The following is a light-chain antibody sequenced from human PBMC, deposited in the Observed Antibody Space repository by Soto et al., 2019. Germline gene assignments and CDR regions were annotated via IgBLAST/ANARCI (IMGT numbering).Light chain of an antibody. CDR1: SSDVGAYNY. V-gene: IGLV2-8*01. Sequence: QSVLTQPPSASGSPGQSVTISCTGTSSDVGAYNYVSWYQQHPGKAPKLMIYEVTKRPSGVPDRFSGSKSGNTASLTVSGLQAEDEADYYCSSYAGSNNVVFGGGTKLTGL. J-gene: IGLJ2*01. CDR3: SSYAGSNNVV. CDR2: EVT.